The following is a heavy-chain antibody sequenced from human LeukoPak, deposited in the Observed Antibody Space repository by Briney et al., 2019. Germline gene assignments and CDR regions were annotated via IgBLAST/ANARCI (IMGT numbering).Heavy chain of an antibody. CDR2: IKQDGSEK. V-gene: IGHV3-7*03. CDR3: ARDYTGYFP. CDR1: GGSFSGYY. D-gene: IGHD3-9*01. Sequence: ETLSLTCAVYGGSFSGYYWSWVRQAPGMGLEWVANIKQDGSEKYYVDSVKGRFTISRDNAKNSLYLQMNSLRAEDTAVYYCARDYTGYFPWGQGTLVIVSS. J-gene: IGHJ5*02.